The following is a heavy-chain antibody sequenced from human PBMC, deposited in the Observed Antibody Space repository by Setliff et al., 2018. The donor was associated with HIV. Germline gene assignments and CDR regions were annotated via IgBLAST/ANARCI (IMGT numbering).Heavy chain of an antibody. Sequence: SETLSLTCTVSGGTFSLSSYYWGWIRQPPGKGLEWIGTIYYSGSTNYNPSLKSRVTISVDTSKNQFSLKLTSVTAADTAVYYCARAERGYSYGKGYYFDYWGQGTLVTVSS. CDR3: ARAERGYSYGKGYYFDY. D-gene: IGHD5-18*01. V-gene: IGHV4-39*07. CDR2: IYYSGST. J-gene: IGHJ4*02. CDR1: GGTFSLSSYY.